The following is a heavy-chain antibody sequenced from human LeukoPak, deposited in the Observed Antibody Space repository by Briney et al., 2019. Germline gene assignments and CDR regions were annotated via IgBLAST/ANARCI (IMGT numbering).Heavy chain of an antibody. CDR1: GFTFSSYW. D-gene: IGHD6-19*01. CDR2: IKQDGSEK. V-gene: IGHV3-7*01. Sequence: GGSLRLSCAASGFTFSSYWMSWVRQAPGKGLEWVANIKQDGSEKYYVDSVKGRFTISRDNAKNSLYLQMNSLRAEDTAVYYCARVDSSGWYRPPDYWGHGTLVTVSS. CDR3: ARVDSSGWYRPPDY. J-gene: IGHJ4*01.